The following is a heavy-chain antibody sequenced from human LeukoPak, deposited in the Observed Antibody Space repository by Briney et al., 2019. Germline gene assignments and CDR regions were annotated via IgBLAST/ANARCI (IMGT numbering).Heavy chain of an antibody. J-gene: IGHJ4*02. V-gene: IGHV4-39*02. CDR3: ARESVAPYYFDY. CDR1: GGSISSSSYY. Sequence: SETLSLTCTVSGGSISSSSYYWGWIRQPPGKGLEWIGSIYYSGSTYYNPSLKRRVTISVDTSKNQFSLKLSSVTAADTAVYYCARESVAPYYFDYWGQGTLVTVSS. CDR2: IYYSGST.